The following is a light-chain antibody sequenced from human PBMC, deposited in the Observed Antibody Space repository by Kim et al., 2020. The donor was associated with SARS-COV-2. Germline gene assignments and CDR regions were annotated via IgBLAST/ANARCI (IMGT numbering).Light chain of an antibody. Sequence: DIVMTQSPLSLSVTPGEPASISCRSSQSLLHSNGYYYLDWYLQKPGQSPQLLIYLGSNRASGVPDRFSGSGSGTDSTLKISRVEAKDVGVFSCTLPLLTPRTSGQGP. V-gene: IGKV2-28*01. J-gene: IGKJ2*01. CDR2: LGS. CDR1: QSLLHSNGYYY. CDR3: TLPLLTPRT.